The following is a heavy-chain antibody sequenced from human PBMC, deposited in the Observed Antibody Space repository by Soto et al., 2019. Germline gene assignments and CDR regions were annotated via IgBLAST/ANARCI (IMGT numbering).Heavy chain of an antibody. D-gene: IGHD2-8*01. J-gene: IGHJ4*02. CDR2: IYSGDVT. CDR3: ARGQVMDHAYFDY. Sequence: LRLSCAASGFTVTTNCMSWVRQAPGKGLEWVSLIYSGDVTHYADSVRGRFSISRDSSKNTLYLQMNSLRAEDTAVYYCARGQVMDHAYFDYWGQGALVTVSS. V-gene: IGHV3-53*01. CDR1: GFTVTTNC.